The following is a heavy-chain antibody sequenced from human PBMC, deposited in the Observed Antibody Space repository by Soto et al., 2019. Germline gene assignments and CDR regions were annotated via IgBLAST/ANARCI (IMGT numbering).Heavy chain of an antibody. CDR2: IYYSGST. D-gene: IGHD3-10*01. Sequence: QVQLQESGPGLVKPSQTLSLTCTVSGGSISSGGYYWSWIRQHPGKGLEWIGYIYYSGSTYYNPALRSRVTILVDTSKNQFSLKLSSVTAADTAVYYCARDSGIDYGMDVWGQGTTVTVSS. CDR3: ARDSGIDYGMDV. CDR1: GGSISSGGYY. V-gene: IGHV4-31*03. J-gene: IGHJ6*02.